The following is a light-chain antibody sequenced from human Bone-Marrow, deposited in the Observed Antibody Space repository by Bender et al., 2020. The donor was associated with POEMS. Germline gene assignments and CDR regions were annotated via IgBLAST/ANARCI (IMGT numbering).Light chain of an antibody. CDR2: EAK. V-gene: IGLV2-14*03. J-gene: IGLJ3*02. Sequence: QSALTQPASVSGSPGQSITISCTGTSSDIGGYNYVSWYQQHPGKAPKLMILEAKHRSAAASHRFAAYKADNTASLTTSGLQAEDEADYFCISCTSSSTLVFGGGTKLTVL. CDR1: SSDIGGYNY. CDR3: ISCTSSSTLV.